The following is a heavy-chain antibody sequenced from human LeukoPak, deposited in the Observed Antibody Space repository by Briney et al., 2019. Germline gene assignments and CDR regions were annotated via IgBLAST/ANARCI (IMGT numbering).Heavy chain of an antibody. Sequence: SETLSLTCTVSGGSISSSSYYWGWIRQPPGKGLEWIGSIYYSGSTNYNPSPKSRVTISVDTSKNQFSLKLSSVTAADTAVYYCARAGYYDILTGYYPIFDYWGQGTLVTVSS. CDR1: GGSISSSSYY. CDR3: ARAGYYDILTGYYPIFDY. D-gene: IGHD3-9*01. CDR2: IYYSGST. J-gene: IGHJ4*02. V-gene: IGHV4-39*07.